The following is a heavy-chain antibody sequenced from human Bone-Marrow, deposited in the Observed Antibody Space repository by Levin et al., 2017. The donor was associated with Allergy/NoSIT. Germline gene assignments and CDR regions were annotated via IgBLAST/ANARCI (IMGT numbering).Heavy chain of an antibody. D-gene: IGHD6-19*01. Sequence: PGGSLRLSCAASGFTFSSYAMSWVRQAPGKGLEWVSAISGGGGSTYYADSVKGRFTVSRDNSKNTLYLQMNSLRAEDTAVYYCAKDLNSGGTFGAFDIWGQGTMVTVSS. CDR3: AKDLNSGGTFGAFDI. CDR2: ISGGGGST. J-gene: IGHJ3*02. V-gene: IGHV3-23*01. CDR1: GFTFSSYA.